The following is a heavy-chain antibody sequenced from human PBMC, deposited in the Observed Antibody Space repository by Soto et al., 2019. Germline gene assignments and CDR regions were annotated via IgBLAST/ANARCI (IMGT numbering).Heavy chain of an antibody. J-gene: IGHJ3*02. CDR1: GYTLTELS. CDR2: FDPEDGET. V-gene: IGHV1-24*01. CDR3: ATVRKGDDYGTKRADDDAFDI. D-gene: IGHD4-17*01. Sequence: ASVKVSCKVSGYTLTELSMHWVRQAPGKGLDWMGGFDPEDGETIYAQKFQGRVTMTEDTSTDTAYMELSSLRSEDTAVYYCATVRKGDDYGTKRADDDAFDIWGQGTMVTVSS.